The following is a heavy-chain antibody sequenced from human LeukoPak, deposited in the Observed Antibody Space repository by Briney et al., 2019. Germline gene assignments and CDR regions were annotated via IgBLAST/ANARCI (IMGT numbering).Heavy chain of an antibody. CDR3: ARDQGSGWPSFDY. V-gene: IGHV1-2*02. D-gene: IGHD6-19*01. Sequence: ASVKVSCKASGYTFTGYYMHWVRQAPGQGLEWMGWINPNSGGTNYAQKFQGRVTMTRDTSISTAYMELSRLRSDDTAVCYCARDQGSGWPSFDYWGQGTLVTVSS. CDR2: INPNSGGT. J-gene: IGHJ4*02. CDR1: GYTFTGYY.